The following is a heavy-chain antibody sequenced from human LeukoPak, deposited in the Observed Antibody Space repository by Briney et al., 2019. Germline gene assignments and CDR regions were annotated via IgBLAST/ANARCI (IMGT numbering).Heavy chain of an antibody. V-gene: IGHV3-23*01. CDR3: AKDRDFWSLVGDAFDI. Sequence: PGGSLRLSCAASGFTFSSYAMSWVRQAPGKGLEWVSAISGSGGSTYYADSVKGRFTISRDNSKNTLYLQMNSLRAEDTAVYYCAKDRDFWSLVGDAFDIWGQGTMVTVSS. J-gene: IGHJ3*02. CDR1: GFTFSSYA. CDR2: ISGSGGST. D-gene: IGHD3-3*01.